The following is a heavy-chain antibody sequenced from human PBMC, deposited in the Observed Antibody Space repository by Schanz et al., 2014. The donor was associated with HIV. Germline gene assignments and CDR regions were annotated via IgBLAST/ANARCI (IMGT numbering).Heavy chain of an antibody. CDR3: AREREESIAYYYYGMDV. D-gene: IGHD1-26*01. V-gene: IGHV3-23*04. Sequence: EVQLVESGGGLVKPGGSLRLSCAASGFTLSSYSMNWVRQAPGKGLEWVSAISGGGAGTYYADSVKGRLTISRDNSKNTLYQQMNSLRAEDTAVYYCAREREESIAYYYYGMDVWGQGTAVTVSS. CDR1: GFTLSSYS. J-gene: IGHJ6*02. CDR2: ISGGGAGT.